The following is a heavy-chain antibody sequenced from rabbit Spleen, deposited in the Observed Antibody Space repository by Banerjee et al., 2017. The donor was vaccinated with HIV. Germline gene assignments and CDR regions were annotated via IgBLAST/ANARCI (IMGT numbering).Heavy chain of an antibody. CDR2: IYAAKGST. D-gene: IGHD2-1*01. CDR1: GVSLNDKD. CDR3: ARDGLKSTTFADYLNL. Sequence: EQLEESGGGLVKPEGSLTLTCKASGVSLNDKDVMCWVRQAPGKGLEWIGTIYAAKGSTDYASWVNGRFTISSDNAQSTVDLKMTSLTAADTATYFCARDGLKSTTFADYLNLWGPGTLVTVS. J-gene: IGHJ4*01. V-gene: IGHV1S47*01.